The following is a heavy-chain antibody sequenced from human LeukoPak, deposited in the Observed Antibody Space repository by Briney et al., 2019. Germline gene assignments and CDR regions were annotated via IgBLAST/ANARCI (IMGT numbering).Heavy chain of an antibody. V-gene: IGHV4-4*02. CDR3: ASHVTVLGTRGFDF. J-gene: IGHJ4*02. CDR2: VHHGGAS. Sequence: PSETLSLTCAVSGDSITSHSWWSWVRQPPGKGLEWIGEVHHGGASNYDPSLESRVTISVDKSKTRFSLNLRSVTAADTATYYCASHVTVLGTRGFDFWGRGTLVTVS. CDR1: GDSITSHSW. D-gene: IGHD6-19*01.